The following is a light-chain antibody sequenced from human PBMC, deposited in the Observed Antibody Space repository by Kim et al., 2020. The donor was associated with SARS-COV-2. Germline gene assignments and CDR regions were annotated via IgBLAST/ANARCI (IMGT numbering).Light chain of an antibody. CDR2: RDT. J-gene: IGLJ2*01. Sequence: SVAVEQKARITCGGNNIGNKNVHWYQKKPGQAPILVIYRDTNRPSGIPERFSGSNSGNTSTLTISRAQARDESDYYCQVWDSSIGVFGGGTQLTVL. CDR1: NIGNKN. CDR3: QVWDSSIGV. V-gene: IGLV3-9*01.